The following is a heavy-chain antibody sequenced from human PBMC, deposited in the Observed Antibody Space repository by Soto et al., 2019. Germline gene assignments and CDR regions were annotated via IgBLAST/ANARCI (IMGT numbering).Heavy chain of an antibody. D-gene: IGHD3-22*01. J-gene: IGHJ3*02. Sequence: PGESLKISGKASGYSFASSWIACVRQMPGKGLELMGIIFPGDSDTIYYADSVKGRFTISRDNAKNSLYLQMNSLRAEDTAVYYCARDYKSYDRTLDAFDIWGQGTMVTVSS. V-gene: IGHV3-48*01. CDR2: PGDSDTI. CDR1: GYSFASSW. CDR3: ARDYKSYDRTLDAFDI.